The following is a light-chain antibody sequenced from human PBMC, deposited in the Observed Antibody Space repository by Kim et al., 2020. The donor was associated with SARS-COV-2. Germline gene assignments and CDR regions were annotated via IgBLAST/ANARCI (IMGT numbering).Light chain of an antibody. Sequence: WSPGETATVSCRASQRVSGNYLAWYQQKPGQAPRLLVYGAFSRATGIPDRISASRSGTDFTLTISGLEPEDFAVYFCQQYGDSHQTFGQGTKLEIK. V-gene: IGKV3-20*01. CDR1: QRVSGNY. CDR2: GAF. J-gene: IGKJ2*01. CDR3: QQYGDSHQT.